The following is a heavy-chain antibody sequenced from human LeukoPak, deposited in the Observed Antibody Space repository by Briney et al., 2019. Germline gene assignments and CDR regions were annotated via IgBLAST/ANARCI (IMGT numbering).Heavy chain of an antibody. D-gene: IGHD2-21*02. V-gene: IGHV4-4*07. Sequence: PSETLSLTCTVSGVTISNYYRSWIRQPAGKGLEWIGRISASGNTNYNPSLKSRVTMSVDTSMNLFALKLSSVTAADTAVYYCARQGVATAIDYWGQGTLVTVSS. CDR2: ISASGNT. CDR3: ARQGVATAIDY. CDR1: GVTISNYY. J-gene: IGHJ4*02.